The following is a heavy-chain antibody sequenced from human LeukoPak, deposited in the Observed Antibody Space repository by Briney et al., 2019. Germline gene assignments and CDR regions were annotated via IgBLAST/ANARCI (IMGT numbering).Heavy chain of an antibody. Sequence: GGSLRLSCAASGFTFSSYGMHWVRQAPGKGLEWVANINQDGSEKYYVDSVKGRFTLSRDNAKNSLSLQMNSLRAEDTAVYYCARVTSGLDYWGQGTLVTVSS. CDR3: ARVTSGLDY. CDR2: INQDGSEK. J-gene: IGHJ4*02. V-gene: IGHV3-7*01. CDR1: GFTFSSYG.